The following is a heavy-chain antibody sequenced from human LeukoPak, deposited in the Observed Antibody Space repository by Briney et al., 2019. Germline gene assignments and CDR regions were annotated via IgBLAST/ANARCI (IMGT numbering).Heavy chain of an antibody. J-gene: IGHJ4*02. CDR2: INHSGST. Sequence: PSETLSLTCTVSGGSISSYYWSWIRQPPGKGLEWIGEINHSGSTNYNPSLKSRVTISVDTSKNQFSLKLSSVTAADTAVYYCARDPLDYWGQGTLVTVSS. CDR1: GGSISSYY. V-gene: IGHV4-34*01. CDR3: ARDPLDY.